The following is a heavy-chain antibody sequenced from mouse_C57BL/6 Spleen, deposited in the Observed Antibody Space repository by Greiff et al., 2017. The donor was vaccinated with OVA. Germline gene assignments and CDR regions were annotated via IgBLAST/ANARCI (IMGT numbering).Heavy chain of an antibody. CDR2: IYPGSGST. Sequence: QVQLQQPGAELVKPGASVKMSCKASGYTFTSYWITWVKQRPGQGLEWIGDIYPGSGSTNYNEKFKSKATLTVDTSSSTAYMQLSSLTSEDSAVYYCARSDSSGGYFDYWGQGTTLTVSS. V-gene: IGHV1-55*01. D-gene: IGHD3-2*02. CDR1: GYTFTSYW. CDR3: ARSDSSGGYFDY. J-gene: IGHJ2*01.